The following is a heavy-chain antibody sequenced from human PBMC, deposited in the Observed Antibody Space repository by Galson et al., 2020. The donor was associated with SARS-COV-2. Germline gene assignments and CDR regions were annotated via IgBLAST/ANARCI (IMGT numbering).Heavy chain of an antibody. D-gene: IGHD3-22*01. CDR1: GGSISSYY. J-gene: IGHJ5*02. CDR3: ARALYYYDSSGYGINWFDP. V-gene: IGHV4-59*01. Sequence: ASETLSLTCTVSGGSISSYYWSWIRQPPGKGLEWIGYIYYSGSTNYNPSLKSRVTISVDTSKNQFSLKLSPVTAADTAVYYCARALYYYDSSGYGINWFDPWGQGTLVTVSS. CDR2: IYYSGST.